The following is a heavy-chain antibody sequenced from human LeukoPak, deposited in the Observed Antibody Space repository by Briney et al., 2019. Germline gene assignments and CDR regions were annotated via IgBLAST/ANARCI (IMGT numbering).Heavy chain of an antibody. CDR2: ISGSGDST. J-gene: IGHJ5*02. CDR3: AKGGTGWYGNWFDP. Sequence: GESLRLSCAASGFTFSSYAMSWVRQAPGKGLEWVSAISGSGDSTYYADSVKGRFTISRDNSKNTLYLQLNSLRAEDTAVYYCAKGGTGWYGNWFDPWGQGTLVTVSS. D-gene: IGHD6-19*01. CDR1: GFTFSSYA. V-gene: IGHV3-23*01.